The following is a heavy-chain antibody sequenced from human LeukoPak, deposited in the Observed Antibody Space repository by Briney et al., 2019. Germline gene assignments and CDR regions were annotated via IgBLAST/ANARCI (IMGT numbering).Heavy chain of an antibody. V-gene: IGHV1-2*02. J-gene: IGHJ4*02. CDR3: ARGPYSSSSDY. D-gene: IGHD6-13*01. Sequence: ASVKVSCKASGYTFTGYYMHWVRQAPGQGLEWMGWINPNSGGTNYAQKFQGRVTMTRDTSTSTVYMELSSLRSEDTAVYYCARGPYSSSSDYWGQGTLVTVSS. CDR2: INPNSGGT. CDR1: GYTFTGYY.